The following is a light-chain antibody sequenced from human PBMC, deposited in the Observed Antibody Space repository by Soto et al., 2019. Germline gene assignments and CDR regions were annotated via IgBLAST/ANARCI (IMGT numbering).Light chain of an antibody. CDR2: EVS. CDR1: SSDVGGYNY. CDR3: SSYRSSRPLAD. J-gene: IGLJ1*01. Sequence: QSVLTQPASVSGSPGQSITISCTGTSSDVGGYNYVSWYQQHPGKAPKLMIFEVSNRPSGVSNRFSGSKSANTASLTISGLQPEDEADYYCSSYRSSRPLADFGTWTKVNVL. V-gene: IGLV2-14*01.